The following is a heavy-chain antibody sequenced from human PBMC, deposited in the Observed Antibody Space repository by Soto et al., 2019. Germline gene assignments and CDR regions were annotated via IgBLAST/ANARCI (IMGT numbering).Heavy chain of an antibody. CDR3: ARDPGGTDFAEWTYYFDY. J-gene: IGHJ4*02. CDR2: ISYDGSNK. Sequence: QVQLVESGGGVVQPGRSLRLSCAASGFTFSSYAMHWVRQAPGKGLEWVAVISYDGSNKYYADSVKGGFTISRDNSKNTLYLQMNSRRAEDTAVYYCARDPGGTDFAEWTYYFDYWGQGTLVTVSS. CDR1: GFTFSSYA. V-gene: IGHV3-30-3*01. D-gene: IGHD3-3*01.